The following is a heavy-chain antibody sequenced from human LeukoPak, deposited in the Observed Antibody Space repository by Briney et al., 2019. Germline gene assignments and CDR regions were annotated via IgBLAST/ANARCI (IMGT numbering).Heavy chain of an antibody. CDR2: IYYSGST. CDR3: TRGGRAMNYYYYYGMDV. D-gene: IGHD2-2*01. J-gene: IGHJ6*02. CDR1: GGSISSYY. Sequence: PSETLSLTCTVSGGSISSYYWNWIRQPPEKGLEWIGYIYYSGSTNYTPSLKSRVTISLDTSKNQFSLKLSSVTAADTAVYYCTRGGRAMNYYYYYGMDVWGQGTTVTVSS. V-gene: IGHV4-59*01.